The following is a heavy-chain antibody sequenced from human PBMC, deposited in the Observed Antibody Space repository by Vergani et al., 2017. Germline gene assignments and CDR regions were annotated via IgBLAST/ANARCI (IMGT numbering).Heavy chain of an antibody. CDR1: GYSFTSYW. CDR2: IYPGDSDT. CDR3: ASLPRVSGAFDI. D-gene: IGHD6-6*01. J-gene: IGHJ3*02. V-gene: IGHV5-51*01. Sequence: EVQLVESGGGLVQPGRSLRLSCAASGYSFTSYWIGWVRQLPGKGLEWMGIIYPGDSDTRYSPAFQGQVTISADKSISTAYLQWSSLKASDTAMYYCASLPRVSGAFDIWGQGTMVTVSS.